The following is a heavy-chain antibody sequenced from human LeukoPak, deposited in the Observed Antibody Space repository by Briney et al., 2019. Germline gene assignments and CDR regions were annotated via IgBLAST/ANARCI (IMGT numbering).Heavy chain of an antibody. CDR2: MSPNSGNT. Sequence: ASVKVSCKASGYTFTSYDITWVRQATGQGLEWMGWMSPNSGNTGYAQKFQGRVTMARNTSISTAYMELSSLRSEDTAVYYCARGRGGHNWFDPWGQGTLVTVSS. CDR1: GYTFTSYD. CDR3: ARGRGGHNWFDP. J-gene: IGHJ5*02. V-gene: IGHV1-8*01. D-gene: IGHD3-16*01.